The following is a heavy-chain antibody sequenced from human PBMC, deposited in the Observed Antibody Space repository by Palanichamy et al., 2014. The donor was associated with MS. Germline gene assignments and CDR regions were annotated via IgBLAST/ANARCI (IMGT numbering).Heavy chain of an antibody. CDR2: GYFSGRT. J-gene: IGHJ3*02. CDR1: GGSISSSSYY. D-gene: IGHD3-10*01. V-gene: IGHV4-39*01. Sequence: QLLLQESGPGLVKPSDSLSLTCVVSGGSISSSSYYWGWIRQPPGKGLEWIGNGYFSGRTYYNSSLKSRVTISVDTSKNQFSLKVNSVTAADTAVYCARALRLAYGAFDIWGQGTMVIVSS. CDR3: ARALRLAYGAFDI.